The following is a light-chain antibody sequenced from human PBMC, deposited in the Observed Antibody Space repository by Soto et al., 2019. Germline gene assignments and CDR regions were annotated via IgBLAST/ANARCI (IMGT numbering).Light chain of an antibody. V-gene: IGLV2-8*01. J-gene: IGLJ1*01. CDR2: EVS. CDR1: SSDVGGCKF. Sequence: QSALTQPPSASGSPGQSVTISCTGTSSDVGGCKFVSWYQQYPGKAPKLIIFEVSKRPSGVPERFSGFKSGNTASLTVSGLQAEDEADYYCSSCAGSNNPDVFGTGTKVTVL. CDR3: SSCAGSNNPDV.